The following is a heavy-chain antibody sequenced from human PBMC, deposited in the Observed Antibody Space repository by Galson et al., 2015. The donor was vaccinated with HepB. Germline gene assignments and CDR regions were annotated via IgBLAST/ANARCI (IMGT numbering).Heavy chain of an antibody. CDR1: GFRFNEYA. CDR3: VKDGRKLQGNYYYYGMDI. V-gene: IGHV3-43D*04. J-gene: IGHJ6*02. D-gene: IGHD3-10*01. Sequence: CAASGFRFNEYAMHWVRQAPGKGLEWVSLITWDGGNRYYSESVKGRFTISRDNSKNSLFLQMNSLTPADTALYYCVKDGRKLQGNYYYYGMDIWGQGTTVAVSS. CDR2: ITWDGGNR.